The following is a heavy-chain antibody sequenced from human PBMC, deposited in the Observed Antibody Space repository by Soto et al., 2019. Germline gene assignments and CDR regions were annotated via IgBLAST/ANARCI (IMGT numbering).Heavy chain of an antibody. CDR3: ARGHGGCSGGSCTDNYYYYGMDV. J-gene: IGHJ6*02. CDR2: IYYSGST. CDR1: GGSISSGGYY. V-gene: IGHV4-31*03. Sequence: QVQLQESGPGLVKPSQTLSLTCTVSGGSISSGGYYWSWIRQHPGKGLEWIGYIYYSGSTYYNPSLKSRVTISVDTSKNQFSRKLSSVTAADTAVYYCARGHGGCSGGSCTDNYYYYGMDVWGQGTTVTVSS. D-gene: IGHD2-15*01.